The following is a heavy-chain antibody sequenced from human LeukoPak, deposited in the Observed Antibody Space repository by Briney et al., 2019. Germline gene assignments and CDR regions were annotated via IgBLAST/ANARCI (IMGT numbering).Heavy chain of an antibody. V-gene: IGHV4-59*01. CDR1: GVSISSYY. J-gene: IGHJ4*02. CDR3: ARSRIECRRAVAGRPGARDF. D-gene: IGHD6-19*01. CDR2: IYCSGST. Sequence: PSETLSLTCTVSGVSISSYYWSWIRQPPGKGLEWIGYIYCSGSTTYNPSLKSRVTISLDTSKNQFSLKLSSVTAADTAVYYCARSRIECRRAVAGRPGARDFWGQEPLVTVSS.